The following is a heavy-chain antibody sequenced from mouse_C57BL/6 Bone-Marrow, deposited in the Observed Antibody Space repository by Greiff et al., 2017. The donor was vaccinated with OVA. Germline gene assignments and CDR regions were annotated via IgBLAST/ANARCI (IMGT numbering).Heavy chain of an antibody. CDR2: IDPSDSYT. CDR1: GYTFTSYW. CDR3: ASAVFAY. V-gene: IGHV1-50*01. Sequence: QVQLQQPGAELVKPGVSVKLSCKASGYTFTSYWMQWVKQRPGQGLEWIGEIDPSDSYTNYNQKFKGKATLTVDTSSSTAYMQLSSLTSEDSAVYYCASAVFAYWGQGTLVTVSA. J-gene: IGHJ3*01.